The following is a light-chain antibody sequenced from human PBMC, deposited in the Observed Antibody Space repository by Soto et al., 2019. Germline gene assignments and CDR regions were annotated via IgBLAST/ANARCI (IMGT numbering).Light chain of an antibody. CDR3: MQIIKLPDT. CDR2: EAS. V-gene: IGKV2D-29*01. J-gene: IGKJ2*01. Sequence: ITLTQTPYALSVSPGQPASMSCSSSQSLVHSDGKSHLYWYLQKPGQPPQLLIYEASNRFSGVPDRFSGSGSVTDFTLKISRVEAEDVGVYYCMQIIKLPDTFGQGTKVDIK. CDR1: QSLVHSDGKSH.